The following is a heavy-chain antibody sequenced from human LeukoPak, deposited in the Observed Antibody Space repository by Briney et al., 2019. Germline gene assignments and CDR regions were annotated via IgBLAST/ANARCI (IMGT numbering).Heavy chain of an antibody. D-gene: IGHD1-26*01. CDR3: ARLPIVGATGFDY. Sequence: TTSETLSLTCTVSGGSISSSSYYWGWIRQPPGKGLEWIGSIYYSGSTYYNPSLKSRVTISVDTSKNQFSLKLSSVTAADTAVYYCARLPIVGATGFDYWGQGTLVTVSS. CDR2: IYYSGST. J-gene: IGHJ4*02. V-gene: IGHV4-39*01. CDR1: GGSISSSSYY.